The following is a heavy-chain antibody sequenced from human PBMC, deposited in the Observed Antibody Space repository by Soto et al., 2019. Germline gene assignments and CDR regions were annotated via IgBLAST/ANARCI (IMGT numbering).Heavy chain of an antibody. D-gene: IGHD6-19*01. CDR3: ARDSGIAVAGTGFDY. Sequence: QVQLQESGPGLVKPSGTLSLTCAVSSGSISSSNWWSWVRQPPGKGLEWVGEIYHSGSTNYHPSLKSLLTISVDKSKNQFSLKLSSVSAADTAVYYCARDSGIAVAGTGFDYWGQGTLVTVSS. V-gene: IGHV4-4*02. CDR1: SGSISSSNW. CDR2: IYHSGST. J-gene: IGHJ4*02.